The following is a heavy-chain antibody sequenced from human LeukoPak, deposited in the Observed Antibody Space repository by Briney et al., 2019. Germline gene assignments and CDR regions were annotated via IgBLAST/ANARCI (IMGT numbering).Heavy chain of an antibody. V-gene: IGHV3-9*01. CDR2: ISWNSGSI. CDR1: GFTFDDYA. D-gene: IGHD3-10*01. J-gene: IGHJ4*02. Sequence: PGRSLRLSCAASGFTFDDYAMHWVRQAPGKGLEWVSGISWNSGSIGYADSVKGRFTISRDNAKNSLYLQMNSLRAEDTALYYCAKDSVPYYGSGSYPDWGQGTLVTVSS. CDR3: AKDSVPYYGSGSYPD.